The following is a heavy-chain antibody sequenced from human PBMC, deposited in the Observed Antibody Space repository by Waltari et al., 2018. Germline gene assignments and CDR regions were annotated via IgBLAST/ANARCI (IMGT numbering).Heavy chain of an antibody. J-gene: IGHJ4*02. CDR1: RNDISQHY. V-gene: IGHV1-2*02. CDR3: AREYCAGECRLFDF. Sequence: LVQSGTEVRRPGASVKVSCKASRNDISQHYLHWVRRAPGQGLEWMGWSYPKSGATNCGQKFKDMITLTLDTSVNTAYMELTRLASFDTGVYYCAREYCAGECRLFDFWGQGTGLTVSS. CDR2: SYPKSGAT. D-gene: IGHD2-21*01.